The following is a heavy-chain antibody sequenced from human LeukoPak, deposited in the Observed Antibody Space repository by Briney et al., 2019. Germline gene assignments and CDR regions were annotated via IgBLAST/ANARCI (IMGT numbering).Heavy chain of an antibody. J-gene: IGHJ4*02. CDR3: AKAGSDWSHVDY. Sequence: GGSLRLSCAASGFTFSYYGMHWVRQAPGKGLVWVAIIWYDGSIQYYADSVKGRFTISRDNSKNTLYLQMNSLRAEDTAVYYCAKAGSDWSHVDYWGQGTLVTVSS. V-gene: IGHV3-33*06. D-gene: IGHD6-19*01. CDR2: IWYDGSIQ. CDR1: GFTFSYYG.